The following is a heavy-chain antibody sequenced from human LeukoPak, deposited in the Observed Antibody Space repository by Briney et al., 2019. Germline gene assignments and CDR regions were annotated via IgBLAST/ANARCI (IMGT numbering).Heavy chain of an antibody. V-gene: IGHV1-18*01. Sequence: ASVKVSCKASGYTFTSYGISWVRQAPGQGLEWMGWISAYNGNTNYAQKLQGRVTMTTDTSTSTAYMELRSLRSEDTAVYYCARDDREGGNPHYYYYYGMDVWGQGTTVTVSS. D-gene: IGHD4-23*01. CDR2: ISAYNGNT. J-gene: IGHJ6*02. CDR1: GYTFTSYG. CDR3: ARDDREGGNPHYYYYYGMDV.